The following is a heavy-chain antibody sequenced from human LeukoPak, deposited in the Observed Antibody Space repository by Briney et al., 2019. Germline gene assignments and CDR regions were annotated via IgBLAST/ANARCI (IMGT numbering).Heavy chain of an antibody. D-gene: IGHD6-19*01. CDR2: IKQDGSEK. J-gene: IGHJ4*02. Sequence: GGSLRLSCAVSGFTFSSYWMSWVRQAPGKGLEWVANIKQDGSEKYYVDSVKGRFTISRDNAKNSLYLQMNSLRAEDTAVYYCARDYSSGWYDYWGQGTLVTVSS. CDR3: ARDYSSGWYDY. V-gene: IGHV3-7*03. CDR1: GFTFSSYW.